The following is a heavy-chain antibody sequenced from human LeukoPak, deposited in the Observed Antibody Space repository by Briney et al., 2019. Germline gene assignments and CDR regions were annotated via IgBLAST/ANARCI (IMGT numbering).Heavy chain of an antibody. CDR3: ARESGVYDSSGYFDY. J-gene: IGHJ4*02. CDR1: GFTFSSYG. CDR2: IRYDGSKK. Sequence: PGGSLRFSCAASGFTFSSYGMHWVRQAPGKGLEWVAFIRYDGSKKYYVDSVKGRFTISRDNSKNTLYLQMNSLRAEDTAVYYCARESGVYDSSGYFDYWGQGTLVTVSS. V-gene: IGHV3-30*02. D-gene: IGHD3-22*01.